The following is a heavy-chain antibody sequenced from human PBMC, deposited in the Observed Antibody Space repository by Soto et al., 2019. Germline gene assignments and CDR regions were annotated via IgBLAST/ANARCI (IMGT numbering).Heavy chain of an antibody. D-gene: IGHD3-9*01. V-gene: IGHV4-59*01. CDR2: IYYSGST. CDR3: ARVFVDILTGPHYYYMDV. J-gene: IGHJ6*03. CDR1: GGSISSYY. Sequence: SETLSLTCTVSGGSISSYYWSWIRQPPGKGLEWIGYIYYSGSTNYNPSLKSRVTISVDTSKNQFSLKLSSVTAADTAVYYCARVFVDILTGPHYYYMDVWGKGTTVTAP.